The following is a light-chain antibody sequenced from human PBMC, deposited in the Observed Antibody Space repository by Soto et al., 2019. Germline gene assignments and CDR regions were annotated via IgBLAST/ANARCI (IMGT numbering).Light chain of an antibody. Sequence: EIVMTQSPATLSVSPGERATLSCRASQRVSRNLAWYQQKPGQAPRLLIYDASTRATGIPDRFSGSGSETEFTLTISSLQFDDSAVYYCQQYNDWWTFGQGTKV. CDR3: QQYNDWWT. CDR2: DAS. CDR1: QRVSRN. J-gene: IGKJ1*01. V-gene: IGKV3-15*01.